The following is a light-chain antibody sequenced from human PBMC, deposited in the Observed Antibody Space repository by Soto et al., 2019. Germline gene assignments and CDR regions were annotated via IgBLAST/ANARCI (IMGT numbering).Light chain of an antibody. CDR2: EVS. J-gene: IGLJ1*01. Sequence: QSALTQPASVSGSPGQSITISCTGTGSDVGGYNYVSWYQHHPGKAPKLMIFEVSYRPSGVSNRFSGSKSGNTASLTISGLQAEDEADYYCSSYTSNTTQYVFGTGTNVTVL. V-gene: IGLV2-14*01. CDR1: GSDVGGYNY. CDR3: SSYTSNTTQYV.